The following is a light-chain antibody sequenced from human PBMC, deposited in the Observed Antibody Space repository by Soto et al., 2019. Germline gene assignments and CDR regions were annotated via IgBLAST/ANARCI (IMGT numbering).Light chain of an antibody. CDR3: LQDYNYPRT. CDR2: DAS. V-gene: IGKV1-5*01. J-gene: IGKJ1*01. CDR1: QSISSW. Sequence: DIQMTQSPSTLSASVGDRVPITCRASQSISSWLAWYQQKPGKAPKLLIYDASSLESGVPSRFSGSGSGTDFTLTISSLQPEDFATYYCLQDYNYPRTFGQGTKVDIK.